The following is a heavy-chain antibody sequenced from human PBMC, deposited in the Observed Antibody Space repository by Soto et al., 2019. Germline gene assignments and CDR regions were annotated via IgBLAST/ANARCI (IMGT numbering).Heavy chain of an antibody. Sequence: QVQLVESGGGVVQPGRSLRLSCAASGFTFRSYGMHWVRQAPGKGLEWVAVIWYDGSDQYYADSVQGRFTISRDNSYKMLYMQLNSLRAEDTAVYYCARATYYDENGYGLDVWGQGTTVTVSS. CDR3: ARATYYDENGYGLDV. J-gene: IGHJ6*02. CDR1: GFTFRSYG. D-gene: IGHD3-3*01. CDR2: IWYDGSDQ. V-gene: IGHV3-33*01.